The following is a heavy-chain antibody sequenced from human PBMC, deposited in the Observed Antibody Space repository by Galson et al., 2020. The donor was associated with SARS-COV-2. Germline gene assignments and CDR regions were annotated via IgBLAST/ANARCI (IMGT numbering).Heavy chain of an antibody. D-gene: IGHD4-4*01. Sequence: GESLKISCAASGFTFSSYAMSWVRQAPGKGLEWVSAISGSGGSTYYADSVKGRFTISRDNSKNTLYLQMNSLRAEDTAVYYCAKDFFQTTVTTEIIDYWGQGTLVTVSS. CDR1: GFTFSSYA. V-gene: IGHV3-23*01. J-gene: IGHJ4*02. CDR2: ISGSGGST. CDR3: AKDFFQTTVTTEIIDY.